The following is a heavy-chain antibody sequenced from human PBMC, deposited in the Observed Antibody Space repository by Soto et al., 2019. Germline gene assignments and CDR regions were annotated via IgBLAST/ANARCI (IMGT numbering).Heavy chain of an antibody. V-gene: IGHV3-21*01. Sequence: GGSLRLSCAASGFTFSTYSMNWVRQAPGKGLEWVSSISSSSTYIYYGDSVKGRFTVSRDNAQNSLYLLMNSLRAEDTAVYYCARGGGYQLFPPDYWGPGTLVTVSS. D-gene: IGHD2-2*01. J-gene: IGHJ4*02. CDR1: GFTFSTYS. CDR3: ARGGGYQLFPPDY. CDR2: ISSSSTYI.